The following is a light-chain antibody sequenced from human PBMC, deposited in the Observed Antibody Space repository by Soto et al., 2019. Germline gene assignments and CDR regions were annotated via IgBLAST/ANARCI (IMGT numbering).Light chain of an antibody. CDR2: VAS. CDR3: QEYNYWHPIT. Sequence: EIVMTQSPATLSVSPGERATLSCRASQSISSKFAWYQQKPGQAPRLLIYVASTRSTGIPVRFSGSGSGTEFTLTITILQPEDFAVYYCQEYNYWHPITFGGGTKVDIK. J-gene: IGKJ4*01. V-gene: IGKV3-15*01. CDR1: QSISSK.